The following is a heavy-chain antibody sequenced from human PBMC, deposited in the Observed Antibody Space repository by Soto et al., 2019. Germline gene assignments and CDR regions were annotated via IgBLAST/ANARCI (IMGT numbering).Heavy chain of an antibody. J-gene: IGHJ3*02. CDR3: ARSRYCDYTPEGYAFDI. D-gene: IGHD4-17*01. V-gene: IGHV1-18*01. CDR1: GYTFTSYG. CDR2: ISAYNGNT. Sequence: QVQLVQSGAEVKKPGASVKVSCKASGYTFTSYGISWVRQAPGQGLEWMGWISAYNGNTNYAQKLQGRVTMTPDTSTSTVYMELRSLRSDDTAVYYCARSRYCDYTPEGYAFDIWDQGTMVTVSS.